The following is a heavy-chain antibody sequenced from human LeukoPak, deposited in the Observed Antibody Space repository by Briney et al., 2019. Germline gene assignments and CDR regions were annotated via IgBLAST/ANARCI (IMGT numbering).Heavy chain of an antibody. CDR1: GFTFSDYY. CDR2: ISSGSTI. Sequence: GGSLRLSCAASGFTFSDYYMSWIRQAPGKGLEWVSYISSGSTIYYADSVKGRFTISRDNAKNSLYLQMNSLRAEDTAVYYCARDHPAAGTFDYWGQGTLVTVSS. CDR3: ARDHPAAGTFDY. V-gene: IGHV3-11*01. D-gene: IGHD6-13*01. J-gene: IGHJ4*02.